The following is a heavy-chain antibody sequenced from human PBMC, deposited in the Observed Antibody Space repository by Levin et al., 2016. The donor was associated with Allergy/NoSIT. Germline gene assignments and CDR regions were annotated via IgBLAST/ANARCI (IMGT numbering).Heavy chain of an antibody. D-gene: IGHD6-19*01. CDR3: AREGGSGYGHLFDY. CDR1: GDSVSSNSAA. CDR2: TYYRSKWHN. Sequence: SETLSLTCAISGDSVSSNSAAWNWIRQSPSRGLEWLGRTYYRSKWHNDYAVSVKSRITINPDTSKNQFSLQLNSVTPEDTAVYYCAREGGSGYGHLFDYWGQGTLVTVSS. V-gene: IGHV6-1*01. J-gene: IGHJ4*02.